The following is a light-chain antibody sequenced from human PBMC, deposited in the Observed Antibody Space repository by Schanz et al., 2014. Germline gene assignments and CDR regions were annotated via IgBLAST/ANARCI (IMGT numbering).Light chain of an antibody. CDR3: QSYDSSLSAV. J-gene: IGLJ3*02. V-gene: IGLV1-40*01. CDR1: SSNIGAGYD. Sequence: QSVLTQPPSVSGAPGQRVTISCTGSSSNIGAGYDVHWYQQLPGTAPKLLIYANSNRPSGVPDRFSGSKSGTSASLAITGLQAEDEADYYCQSYDSSLSAVFGGGTKLT. CDR2: ANS.